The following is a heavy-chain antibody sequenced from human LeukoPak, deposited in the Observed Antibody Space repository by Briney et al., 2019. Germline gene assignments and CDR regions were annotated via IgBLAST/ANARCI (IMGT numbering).Heavy chain of an antibody. CDR2: IWYDGSNK. CDR1: GFTFSSYG. J-gene: IGHJ4*02. CDR3: ARDPTRPESDDYGDYRGGFDY. Sequence: GGSLRLSCAASGFTFSSYGMHWVRQAPGKGLEWVAVIWYDGSNKYYADSVKGRFTISRDNSRNTLYLQMNSLRAEDTAVYYCARDPTRPESDDYGDYRGGFDYWGQGTLVTVSS. V-gene: IGHV3-33*01. D-gene: IGHD4-17*01.